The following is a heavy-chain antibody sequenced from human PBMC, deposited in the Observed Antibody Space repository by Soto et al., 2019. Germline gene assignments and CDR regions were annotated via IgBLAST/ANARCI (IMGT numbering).Heavy chain of an antibody. CDR1: GYTFTSYY. Sequence: QVQLVQSGAEVKKPGASVKVSCKASGYTFTSYYMHWVRQAPGQGLEWMGIINPSGGSTSYAQKFQGRVTMPGDTSTSTVYMELSSLRSEDTAVYYCARVYCSGGSCYSIDYWGQGTLVTVSS. D-gene: IGHD2-15*01. CDR2: INPSGGST. CDR3: ARVYCSGGSCYSIDY. V-gene: IGHV1-46*03. J-gene: IGHJ4*02.